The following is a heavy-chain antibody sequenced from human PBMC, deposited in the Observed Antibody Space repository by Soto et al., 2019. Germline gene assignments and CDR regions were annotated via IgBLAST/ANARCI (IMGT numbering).Heavy chain of an antibody. CDR1: GFTFSGSA. D-gene: IGHD3-10*01. CDR3: TRQYYYGSGRTAVDY. Sequence: GGSLRLSCAASGFTFSGSAMHWVRQASGKGLEWVGRIRSKANSYATAYAASVKGRFTISRDDSKNTAYLQMNSLKTEDTAVYYCTRQYYYGSGRTAVDYWGQGTLVTVSS. CDR2: IRSKANSYAT. J-gene: IGHJ4*02. V-gene: IGHV3-73*01.